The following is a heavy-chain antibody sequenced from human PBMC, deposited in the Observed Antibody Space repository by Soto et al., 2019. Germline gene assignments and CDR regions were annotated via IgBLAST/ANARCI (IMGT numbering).Heavy chain of an antibody. CDR2: IYYSGST. CDR1: GGSISSGGYY. Sequence: PSETLSLTCTVSGGSISSGGYYWSWIRQHPGKGLEWIGYIYYSGSTYYNPSLKSRVTISVDTSKNQFSLKLSSVTAADTAVYYCARARISGYYPNWFDPWGQVTLVTVSS. CDR3: ARARISGYYPNWFDP. J-gene: IGHJ5*02. D-gene: IGHD3-22*01. V-gene: IGHV4-31*03.